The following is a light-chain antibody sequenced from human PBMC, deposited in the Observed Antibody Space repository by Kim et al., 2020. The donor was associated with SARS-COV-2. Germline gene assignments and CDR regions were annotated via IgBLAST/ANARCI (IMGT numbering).Light chain of an antibody. CDR2: GAS. V-gene: IGKV3-20*01. CDR1: QSVTSTY. J-gene: IGKJ4*01. CDR3: QQYGSSPLT. Sequence: SPGERATLSCRASQSVTSTYLAWYQQKPGQAPSLLIYGASSMATGIPDRFSGSGSGTDFTLTISRLEPEDFAVYYCQQYGSSPLTFGGGTKVDIK.